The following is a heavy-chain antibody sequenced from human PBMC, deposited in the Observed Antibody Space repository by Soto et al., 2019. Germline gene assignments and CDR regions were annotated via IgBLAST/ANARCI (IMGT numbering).Heavy chain of an antibody. D-gene: IGHD1-26*01. CDR2: IIPIFGTA. CDR1: GGTFSSYA. CDR3: ARQVGATRGFGY. J-gene: IGHJ4*02. V-gene: IGHV1-69*05. Sequence: QVQLVQSGAEVKKPGSSVKVSCKASGGTFSSYAISWVRQAPGQGREWMGGIIPIFGTANYAQKFQGRVTISPEESTSTASRELSGLRSEDTAVYDCARQVGATRGFGYWGQGTLVTVSS.